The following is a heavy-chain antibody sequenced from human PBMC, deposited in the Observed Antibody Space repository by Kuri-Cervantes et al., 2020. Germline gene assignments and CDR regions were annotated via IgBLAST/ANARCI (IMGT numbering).Heavy chain of an antibody. CDR1: GFTFSSYS. J-gene: IGHJ6*02. CDR3: ARPRTADHGDYAPSGGYHGMDV. V-gene: IGHV4-34*01. D-gene: IGHD4-17*01. Sequence: SETLSLTCAASGFTFSSYSMNWIRQPPGKGLEWIGEINHSGSTNYNPSLKSRVTISVDTSKNQFSLKLSSVTAADTAVYYCARPRTADHGDYAPSGGYHGMDVWGRGTTVTVSS. CDR2: INHSGST.